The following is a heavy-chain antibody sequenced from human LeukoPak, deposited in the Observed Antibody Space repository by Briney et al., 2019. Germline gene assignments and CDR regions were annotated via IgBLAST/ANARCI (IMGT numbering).Heavy chain of an antibody. D-gene: IGHD1-26*01. Sequence: KPGGSLRLSCAASGFTFTSYAMHWVRQAPGERLEWMGWINAGNGNTKYSQKFQGRVTITRDTSASTAYMELSSLRSEDTAVYYCARGYIVGATFDYWGQGTLVTVSS. CDR3: ARGYIVGATFDY. J-gene: IGHJ4*02. CDR2: INAGNGNT. V-gene: IGHV1-3*01. CDR1: GFTFTSYA.